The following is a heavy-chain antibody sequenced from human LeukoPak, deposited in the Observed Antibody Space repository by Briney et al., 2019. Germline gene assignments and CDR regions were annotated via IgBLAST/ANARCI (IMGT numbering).Heavy chain of an antibody. CDR1: GYTFTSYD. CDR2: MNPNSGNT. J-gene: IGHJ6*02. V-gene: IGHV1-8*01. D-gene: IGHD4-17*01. Sequence: ASVKVSCKASGYTFTSYDINWVRQATGQGLEWMGWMNPNSGNTGYAQKFQGRVTMTRNTSISTAYMELSSLRSEDTAVYYCARDGDYVLPSNVWGQGTTVTVSS. CDR3: ARDGDYVLPSNV.